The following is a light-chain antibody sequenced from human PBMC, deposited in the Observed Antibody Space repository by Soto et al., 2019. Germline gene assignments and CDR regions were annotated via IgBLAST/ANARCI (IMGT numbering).Light chain of an antibody. CDR3: QKSYTTPLT. J-gene: IGKJ4*01. CDR2: AAS. Sequence: DIQMTQSPSSLSASVGDIVTITCRASQTISGYLNWYQQKPGKAPELLIYAASYLGNGVPSRFSGSGSGTYFNLSISSLQPEDRATYYCQKSYTTPLTFVGGTKVEIK. V-gene: IGKV1-39*01. CDR1: QTISGY.